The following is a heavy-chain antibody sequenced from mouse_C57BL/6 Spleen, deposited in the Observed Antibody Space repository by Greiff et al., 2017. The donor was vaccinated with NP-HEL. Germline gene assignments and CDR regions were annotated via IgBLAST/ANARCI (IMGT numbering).Heavy chain of an antibody. Sequence: EVQRVESGGGLVKPGGSLKLSCAASGFTFSDYGMHWVRQAPEKGLEWVAYISSGSSTIYYADTVKGRFTISRDNAKNTLFLQMTSLRSEDTAMYYCASPYYYGSSYRAMDYWGQGTSVTVSS. CDR3: ASPYYYGSSYRAMDY. D-gene: IGHD1-1*01. CDR2: ISSGSSTI. J-gene: IGHJ4*01. V-gene: IGHV5-17*01. CDR1: GFTFSDYG.